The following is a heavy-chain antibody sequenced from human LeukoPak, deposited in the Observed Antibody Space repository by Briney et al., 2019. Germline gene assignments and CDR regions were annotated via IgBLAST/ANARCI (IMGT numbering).Heavy chain of an antibody. D-gene: IGHD3-3*01. CDR2: IYYSGST. V-gene: IGHV4-59*01. CDR1: GGSISSYY. Sequence: SETLSLTCTVSGGSISSYYWSWTRQPPGKGLEWIGYIYYSGSTNYNPSLKSRVTISVDTSKNQFSLKLSSVTAADTAVCYCARDVRYYDFWSGYYRTSNWFDPWGQGTLVTVSS. J-gene: IGHJ5*02. CDR3: ARDVRYYDFWSGYYRTSNWFDP.